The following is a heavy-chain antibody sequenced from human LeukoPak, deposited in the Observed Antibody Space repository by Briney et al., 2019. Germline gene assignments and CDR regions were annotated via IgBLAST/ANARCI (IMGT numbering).Heavy chain of an antibody. V-gene: IGHV4-59*08. J-gene: IGHJ4*02. D-gene: IGHD2-15*01. Sequence: SETLSLTCTVSGGSISSYYWSWIRQPPGKGLEWIGYIYYSGSTNYNPSLKSRVTISVDTSKNQFSLKLSSVTAADTAVYYCARHSQCSGGSCYSQYFDYWGQGTLVTVSS. CDR2: IYYSGST. CDR3: ARHSQCSGGSCYSQYFDY. CDR1: GGSISSYY.